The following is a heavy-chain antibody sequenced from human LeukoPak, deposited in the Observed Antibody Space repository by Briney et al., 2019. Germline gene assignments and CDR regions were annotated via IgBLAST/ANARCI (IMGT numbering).Heavy chain of an antibody. J-gene: IGHJ4*02. D-gene: IGHD5-24*01. CDR2: ISNSGSTI. CDR1: GFTFSDYY. Sequence: PGGSPRLSCAASGFTFSDYYMSWIRQAPGKGLEWVSYISNSGSTIYYADSVKGRFTISRDNAKNSLYLQMNSLRAEDTAVYYCAREGKMATRTYYFDYWGQGTLVTVSS. CDR3: AREGKMATRTYYFDY. V-gene: IGHV3-11*04.